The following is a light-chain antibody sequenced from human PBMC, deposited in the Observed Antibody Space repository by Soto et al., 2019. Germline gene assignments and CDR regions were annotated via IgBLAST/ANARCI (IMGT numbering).Light chain of an antibody. J-gene: IGKJ3*01. V-gene: IGKV1-9*01. CDR1: QDISSY. CDR3: QQVNYYPIT. Sequence: DIQLTQSPAFLSASVGDRVTITCRASQDISSYLAWYQQKPGKAPNLLIYGADILQNGVPSRFSGSGSGTEFTLTIGSLQPEDFATYYCQQVNYYPITFGPGTKVDIK. CDR2: GAD.